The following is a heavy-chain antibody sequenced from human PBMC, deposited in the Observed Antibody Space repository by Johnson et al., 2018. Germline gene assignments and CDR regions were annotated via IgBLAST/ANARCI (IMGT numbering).Heavy chain of an antibody. D-gene: IGHD4-11*01. CDR1: GFTFGDYA. Sequence: EVQLVESGGGLIQPGRSLRLSCTASGFTFGDYAMSWFRQAPGKGLEWVGFIKSKTYGGTTEYAASVKGRFTISRDASESIAYLQMNSLKTEDTGVYYCTSEETTADFFYDGMDVWGQGTTVIVSS. J-gene: IGHJ6*02. CDR2: IKSKTYGGTT. CDR3: TSEETTADFFYDGMDV. V-gene: IGHV3-49*03.